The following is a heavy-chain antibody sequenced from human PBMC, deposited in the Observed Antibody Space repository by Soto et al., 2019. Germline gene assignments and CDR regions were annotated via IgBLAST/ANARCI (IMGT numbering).Heavy chain of an antibody. D-gene: IGHD3-10*01. J-gene: IGHJ6*02. CDR3: ARDDEYSGNGMDV. CDR1: GFTFSNYG. CDR2: ILNDGSNR. Sequence: QVQLVESGGGVVQPGRSLRLSCAASGFTFSNYGMHWVRQAPGKGLEWVAGILNDGSNRYHADSVKDRFTISRDNSKNMLYLQMNSLRAEDTAVCYFARDDEYSGNGMDVWGQGTTVTVS. V-gene: IGHV3-33*01.